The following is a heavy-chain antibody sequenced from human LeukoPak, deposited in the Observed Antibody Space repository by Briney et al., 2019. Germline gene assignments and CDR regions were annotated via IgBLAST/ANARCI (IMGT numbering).Heavy chain of an antibody. CDR2: IYYSGST. Sequence: SETLSLTCTVSGGSVSRSPYYWGWIRQPPGKGLEWIGNIYYSGSTYYNPSLKSRVTISVDTSKNQFSLKLSSVTAADTAVYYCARRNYDSSGYYSDDFDIWGQGTMVTVSS. CDR3: ARRNYDSSGYYSDDFDI. V-gene: IGHV4-39*07. CDR1: GGSVSRSPYY. D-gene: IGHD3-22*01. J-gene: IGHJ3*02.